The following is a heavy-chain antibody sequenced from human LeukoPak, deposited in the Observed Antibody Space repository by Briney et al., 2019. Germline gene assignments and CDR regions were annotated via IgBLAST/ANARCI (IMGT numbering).Heavy chain of an antibody. CDR3: AKARVPTATTDVDY. J-gene: IGHJ4*02. D-gene: IGHD4-17*01. CDR2: ISGSGGST. V-gene: IGHV3-23*01. CDR1: GVTFSSYA. Sequence: GGSLRLSCAASGVTFSSYAMNWVRQAPGKGLEWVSAISGSGGSTYYANSVKGRFTISRDNSRNTLYLQMNNLRAEDMAVYYCAKARVPTATTDVDYWGQGTPITVSS.